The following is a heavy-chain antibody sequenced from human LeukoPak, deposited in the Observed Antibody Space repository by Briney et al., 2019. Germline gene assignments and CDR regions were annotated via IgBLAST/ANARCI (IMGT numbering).Heavy chain of an antibody. CDR2: IRYDGSNK. Sequence: GGSLRLSCAASGFTFSSYGMHWVRQAPGKGLEWVAFIRYDGSNKYYADSVKGRFTISRDNSKNTLYLQMNSLRADDTAVYFCVKKGGYDSSGYYPLDYWGQGTLVTVSS. J-gene: IGHJ4*02. D-gene: IGHD3-22*01. V-gene: IGHV3-30*02. CDR1: GFTFSSYG. CDR3: VKKGGYDSSGYYPLDY.